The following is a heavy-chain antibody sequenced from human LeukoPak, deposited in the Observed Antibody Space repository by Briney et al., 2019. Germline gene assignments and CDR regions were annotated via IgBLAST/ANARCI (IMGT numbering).Heavy chain of an antibody. CDR1: GYTFTSYY. V-gene: IGHV1-46*01. D-gene: IGHD2-2*01. Sequence: ASVKVSCKASGYTFTSYYMHWVRQASGQGLEWMGIINPSGGSTSYAQKFQGRVTMTRDTSTSTVYMELSSLRSEDTAVYYCARVSGIVVVPAAIDYYYGMDVWGQGTTVTVSS. CDR2: INPSGGST. CDR3: ARVSGIVVVPAAIDYYYGMDV. J-gene: IGHJ6*02.